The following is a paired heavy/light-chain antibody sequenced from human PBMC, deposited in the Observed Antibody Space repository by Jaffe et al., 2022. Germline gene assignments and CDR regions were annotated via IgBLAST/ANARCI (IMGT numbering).Light chain of an antibody. CDR3: QQSFNWPPWT. J-gene: IGKJ1*01. CDR2: GTS. CDR1: QSVSTS. Sequence: EIVMTQSPATLSVSPGERATLSCRASQSVSTSVSWYQQRPGQAPRLLIYGTSARATGIPPRFTGSGSGTQFTLTISDLQSEDFAVYYCQQSFNWPPWTFGQGTKVE. V-gene: IGKV3-15*01.
Heavy chain of an antibody. CDR3: AREQWLVQYDF. CDR2: ISSVGTT. CDR1: GDSITTSGYF. D-gene: IGHD2-8*01. Sequence: QVQLQESGPGLVKASQTLSLTCTVSGDSITTSGYFWGWIRQPAGKGLEWLGRISSVGTTNYNPSLESRITISADTSTNQFSLKLTSVTAADAATYYCAREQWLVQYDFWGLGTQVSVSP. V-gene: IGHV4-61*02. J-gene: IGHJ4*02.